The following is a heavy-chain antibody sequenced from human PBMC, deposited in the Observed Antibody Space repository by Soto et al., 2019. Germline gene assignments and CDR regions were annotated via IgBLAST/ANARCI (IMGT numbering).Heavy chain of an antibody. J-gene: IGHJ4*02. D-gene: IGHD7-27*01. CDR3: ARGPSGDKVDS. V-gene: IGHV4-30-4*01. CDR1: GGSISTVDYW. Sequence: QVQLQESGPGLVKPSQTLSLTCTVSGGSISTVDYWWSWIRQSPDMGLEWIGHIYDGGRTYNNPSLESRVTIPGDTSKRQLSLTLSPVSAADTAVYYCARGPSGDKVDSWGQGTLVTVSS. CDR2: IYDGGRT.